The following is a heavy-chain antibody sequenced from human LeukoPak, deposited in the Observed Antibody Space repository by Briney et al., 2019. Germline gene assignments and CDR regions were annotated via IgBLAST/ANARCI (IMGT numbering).Heavy chain of an antibody. V-gene: IGHV4-34*01. CDR3: ARGGMGDIVVVVGVTPPHHFDY. Sequence: SETLSLTCAVYGGSFSGYYWSWIRQPPGKGLEWIGEINHSGSTNYNPSLKSRVTISVDTSKNQFSLKLSSVIAADTAVYYCARGGMGDIVVVVGVTPPHHFDYWGQGTLVTVSS. J-gene: IGHJ4*02. D-gene: IGHD2-15*01. CDR2: INHSGST. CDR1: GGSFSGYY.